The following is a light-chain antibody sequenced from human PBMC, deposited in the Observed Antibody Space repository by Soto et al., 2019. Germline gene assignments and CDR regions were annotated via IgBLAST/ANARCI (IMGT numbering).Light chain of an antibody. Sequence: EIVLTQSPATLTSSPVARATLSCRASQSVSIDLAWYQQTPGQAPRLLIYGASTRPAGVPARFSGSGSGTEFTLTISSLQSEDFAVYYCQKSNNWPRTFGQGKRLEIK. CDR1: QSVSID. CDR2: GAS. J-gene: IGKJ5*01. CDR3: QKSNNWPRT. V-gene: IGKV3-15*01.